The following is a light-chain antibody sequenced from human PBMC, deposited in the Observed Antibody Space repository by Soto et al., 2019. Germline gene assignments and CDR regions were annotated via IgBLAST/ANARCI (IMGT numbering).Light chain of an antibody. CDR2: GNS. Sequence: QSVLTQPPSLSGAPGQRVTISCTGSSFNIGAGYDVHWYQQLPGTAPKLLIYGNSNRPAGVPDRFSGSKSGTSASLAITGLQAEDEADYYCQSYDNSLSGSRVFGTGTQLTVL. CDR1: SFNIGAGYD. J-gene: IGLJ1*01. V-gene: IGLV1-40*01. CDR3: QSYDNSLSGSRV.